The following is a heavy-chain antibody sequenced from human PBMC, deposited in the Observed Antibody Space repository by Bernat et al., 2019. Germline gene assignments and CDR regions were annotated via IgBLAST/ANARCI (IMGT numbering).Heavy chain of an antibody. D-gene: IGHD3-10*01. CDR2: FSGSGGST. Sequence: EVQLLESGGGLVQPGGSLRLSCAASGFTFSSYAMSCVRQAPGKGLELVSAFSGSGGSTYYADSVEVRFTISRDNSKNTLYLQMNNMSTEDTAVYYCAKESTWVGELLHFDYWGQGTLVTVAS. CDR1: GFTFSSYA. J-gene: IGHJ4*02. CDR3: AKESTWVGELLHFDY. V-gene: IGHV3-23*01.